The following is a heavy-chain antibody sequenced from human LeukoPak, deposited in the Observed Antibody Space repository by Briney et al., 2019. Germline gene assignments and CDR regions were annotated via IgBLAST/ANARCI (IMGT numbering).Heavy chain of an antibody. Sequence: SETLSLTCAVYGGSFSGYYWSWIRQPPGKGLEWIGEINHSGSTNYNPSLKSRVTISVDTSKNQFSLKLSSVTPEDTAIYYCARGGLISLANTPLGAFDIWGQGTMVSVSS. J-gene: IGHJ3*02. CDR2: INHSGST. D-gene: IGHD3/OR15-3a*01. CDR3: ARGGLISLANTPLGAFDI. V-gene: IGHV4-34*01. CDR1: GGSFSGYY.